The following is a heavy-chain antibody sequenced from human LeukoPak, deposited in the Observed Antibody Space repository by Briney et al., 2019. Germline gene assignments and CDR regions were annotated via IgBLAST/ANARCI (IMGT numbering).Heavy chain of an antibody. D-gene: IGHD2-15*01. J-gene: IGHJ3*02. V-gene: IGHV3-33*01. Sequence: GGSLRLSCAASGFTFSSYGMHWVRQAPGKGLEWVAVIWYDGSNKYYADSVKGRFTISRDNSKNTLYLQMNSLRAEDTAVYYCARVGGTSGGAFDIWGQGTVVTVSS. CDR2: IWYDGSNK. CDR1: GFTFSSYG. CDR3: ARVGGTSGGAFDI.